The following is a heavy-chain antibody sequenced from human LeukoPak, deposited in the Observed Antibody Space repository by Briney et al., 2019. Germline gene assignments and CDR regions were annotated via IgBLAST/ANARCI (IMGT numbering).Heavy chain of an antibody. Sequence: GGSLRLSCAVSGFTFSSYCMSWVRQAPGKGLEWVSNINQDGSEKYYADSVKGRFTISRDNAKNSVYLQMNSLRAEDTAVYYCARGGGGYSYGFGHFDYWGQGTLVTVSS. CDR1: GFTFSSYC. J-gene: IGHJ4*02. V-gene: IGHV3-7*01. D-gene: IGHD5-18*01. CDR2: INQDGSEK. CDR3: ARGGGGYSYGFGHFDY.